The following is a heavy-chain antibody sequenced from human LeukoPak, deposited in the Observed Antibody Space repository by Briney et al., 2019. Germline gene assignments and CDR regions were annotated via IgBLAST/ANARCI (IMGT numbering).Heavy chain of an antibody. CDR2: ISGSDGST. CDR3: AKGSKTHYYYYYGMDV. J-gene: IGHJ6*02. CDR1: GSTFSSYA. Sequence: GGSPRLSCAASGSTFSSYAMSWVRQAPGKGLEWVSGISGSDGSTYYADSVKGRFTISRDNSKNTLYLQMNSLRAEDTAVYYCAKGSKTHYYYYYGMDVWGQGTTVTVSS. V-gene: IGHV3-23*01.